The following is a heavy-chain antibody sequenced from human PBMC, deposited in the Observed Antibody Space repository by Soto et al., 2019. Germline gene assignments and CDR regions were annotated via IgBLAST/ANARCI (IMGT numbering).Heavy chain of an antibody. J-gene: IGHJ4*02. CDR1: GGSISSGGYY. CDR2: IYYSGST. V-gene: IGHV4-31*03. Sequence: SETLSLTCTVSGGSISSGGYYWSWIRQHPGKGLEWIGYIYYSGSTYYNPSLKSRVTISVDTSKNQFSLKLSSVTAADTAVYYCARDGYSSGWRFDYWGQGTLVTVSS. CDR3: ARDGYSSGWRFDY. D-gene: IGHD6-19*01.